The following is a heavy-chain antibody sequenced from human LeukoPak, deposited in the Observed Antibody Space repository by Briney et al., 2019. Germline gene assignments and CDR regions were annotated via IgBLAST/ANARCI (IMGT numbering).Heavy chain of an antibody. CDR1: GGSIRSYY. J-gene: IGHJ6*03. V-gene: IGHV4-59*01. CDR2: IYYSGST. D-gene: IGHD1-26*01. Sequence: SETLSLTCTVSGGSIRSYYWSCVRQPPGKGLEWSVYIYYSGSTNYNPSLKRRVTIAVEKSKNQFSLKLSSVTAADTAVYYCARRATPYYYYYMDVWGKGTTVTVSS. CDR3: ARRATPYYYYYMDV.